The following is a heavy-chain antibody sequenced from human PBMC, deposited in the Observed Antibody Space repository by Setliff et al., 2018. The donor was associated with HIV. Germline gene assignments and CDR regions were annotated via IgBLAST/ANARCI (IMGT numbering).Heavy chain of an antibody. CDR2: IYSGGNT. D-gene: IGHD5-18*01. Sequence: GGSLRLSCVASGFIVSSNHMSWVRQAPGKGLEWVSVIYSGGNTYYADSVKGRFTISRDNSKNTLYFQMNSLRAEDTAVYYCASIELAAMVPVDYWGQGTLVTVS. CDR1: GFIVSSNH. V-gene: IGHV3-66*02. CDR3: ASIELAAMVPVDY. J-gene: IGHJ4*02.